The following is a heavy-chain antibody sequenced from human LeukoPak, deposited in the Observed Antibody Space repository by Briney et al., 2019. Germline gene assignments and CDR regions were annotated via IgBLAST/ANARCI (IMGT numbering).Heavy chain of an antibody. V-gene: IGHV3-20*04. Sequence: PGGSLRLSCAASGFTFSNAWMSWVRQAPGKGLEWVSGINWNGGSTGYADSVKGRFTISRDNAKNSLYLQMNSLRAEDTALYYCARAEGYSSSWYWYFDLWGRGTLVTVSS. CDR2: INWNGGST. D-gene: IGHD6-13*01. CDR3: ARAEGYSSSWYWYFDL. CDR1: GFTFSNAW. J-gene: IGHJ2*01.